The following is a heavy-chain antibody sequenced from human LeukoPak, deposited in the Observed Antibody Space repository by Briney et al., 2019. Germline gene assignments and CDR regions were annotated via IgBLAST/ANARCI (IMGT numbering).Heavy chain of an antibody. CDR1: GYTFTGYY. CDR3: ARGVVAAASPFDY. J-gene: IGHJ4*02. Sequence: ASVKVSCKASGYTFTGYYMHWVRQAPGQGLEWMGWINPNSGGTNYAQKFQGRVTMTRDTSISTAYMELSRLRSDDTAVYYCARGVVAAASPFDYWGQGTLVTVSS. CDR2: INPNSGGT. V-gene: IGHV1-2*02. D-gene: IGHD6-13*01.